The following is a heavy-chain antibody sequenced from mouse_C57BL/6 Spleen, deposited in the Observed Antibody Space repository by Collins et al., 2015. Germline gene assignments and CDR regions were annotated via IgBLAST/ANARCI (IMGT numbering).Heavy chain of an antibody. CDR2: INPDSSTV. V-gene: IGHV4-1*01. J-gene: IGHJ1*03. CDR3: ASSAYYYDSRYWYLDV. Sequence: EVKLLQSGGGLVQPGGSLKLSCAASGIDFSRYWMSWVRRAPGKGLEWIGEINPDSSTVNYAPSLKDKFIISRDNAKNTLYLQMSKVRSEDTALYYCASSAYYYDSRYWYLDVWGTGTTVTVSS. D-gene: IGHD1-1*01. CDR1: GIDFSRYW.